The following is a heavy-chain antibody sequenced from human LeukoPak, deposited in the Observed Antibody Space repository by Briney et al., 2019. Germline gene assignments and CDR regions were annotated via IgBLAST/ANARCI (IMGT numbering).Heavy chain of an antibody. CDR1: GGSFSGYY. CDR3: ARGGIGGYGMGV. V-gene: IGHV4-34*01. CDR2: INHSGST. Sequence: PSETLSLTCAVYGGSFSGYYWSWIRQPPGKGLEWIGEINHSGSTNYNPSLKSRVTISVDTSKNQFSLKLSSVTAADTAVYYCARGGIGGYGMGVWGQGTTVTVSS. D-gene: IGHD1-20*01. J-gene: IGHJ6*02.